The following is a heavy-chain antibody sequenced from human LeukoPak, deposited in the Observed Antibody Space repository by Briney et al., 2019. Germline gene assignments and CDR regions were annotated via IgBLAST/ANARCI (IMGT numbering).Heavy chain of an antibody. Sequence: ASVKVSCKASGGTFSNYGINWVRQAPGQGLEWMGGITPIFGTANHAQKFQGRVTITADKSTSTAYMELSSLRSEDTAVYYCARGSMDYVGGSYRYDVFDIWGQGTMVTVSS. CDR3: ARGSMDYVGGSYRYDVFDI. CDR2: ITPIFGTA. V-gene: IGHV1-69*06. CDR1: GGTFSNYG. D-gene: IGHD3-16*02. J-gene: IGHJ3*02.